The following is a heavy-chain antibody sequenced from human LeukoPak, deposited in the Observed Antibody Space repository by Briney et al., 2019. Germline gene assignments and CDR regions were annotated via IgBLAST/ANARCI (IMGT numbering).Heavy chain of an antibody. V-gene: IGHV1-8*01. CDR2: MNPNSGNT. CDR3: ASWRDSSGWYYFDY. J-gene: IGHJ4*02. D-gene: IGHD6-19*01. CDR1: GYTFTSYD. Sequence: GASVKVSCKASGYTFTSYDINWVRQAPGQGLEWMGWMNPNSGNTRYAQKFQGRVTMTRNTSISTAYMELSSLRSEDTAVYYCASWRDSSGWYYFDYWGQGTLVTVSS.